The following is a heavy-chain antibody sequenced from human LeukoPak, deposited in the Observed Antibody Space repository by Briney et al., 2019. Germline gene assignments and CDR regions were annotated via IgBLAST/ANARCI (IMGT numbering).Heavy chain of an antibody. D-gene: IGHD1-26*01. J-gene: IGHJ3*02. Sequence: SVKVSCKASGGTFSSYAISWVRQAPGQGLEWMGGIIPIFGTANYAQKFQGRVTITTDESTSTAYMELSSLRSEDTAVYYCASQGGGSYRARAFDIWGQGTMVTVSS. CDR2: IIPIFGTA. V-gene: IGHV1-69*05. CDR1: GGTFSSYA. CDR3: ASQGGGSYRARAFDI.